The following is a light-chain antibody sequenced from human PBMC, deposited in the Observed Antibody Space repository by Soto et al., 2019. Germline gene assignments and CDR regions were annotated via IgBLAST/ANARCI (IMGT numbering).Light chain of an antibody. CDR1: SSNIGAGYE. CDR3: QSYDSSLSGYV. V-gene: IGLV1-40*01. Sequence: QAVVTQPPSVSEAPGQRVTISCTGSSSNIGAGYEAHWYQQVPGTDPKLLIYENNNRPSGVPDRFSGSKSGTSASLAITGLQAEDEAEYYCQSYDSSLSGYVFGTGTKLTVL. J-gene: IGLJ1*01. CDR2: ENN.